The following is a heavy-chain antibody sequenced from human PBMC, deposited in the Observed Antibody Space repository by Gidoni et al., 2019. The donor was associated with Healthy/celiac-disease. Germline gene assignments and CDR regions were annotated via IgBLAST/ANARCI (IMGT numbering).Heavy chain of an antibody. V-gene: IGHV3-30*18. D-gene: IGHD2-2*03. Sequence: QVQLVESGGGVVQPGRSLRLSCAASGFTFSSYGMHWVRQAPGKGLEWVAVISYDGSNKYYADSVKGRFTISRDNSKNTLYLQMNSLRAEATAVYYCANGYCSSTTCPSRSAFDIWGQGTMVTVSS. CDR2: ISYDGSNK. CDR3: ANGYCSSTTCPSRSAFDI. CDR1: GFTFSSYG. J-gene: IGHJ3*02.